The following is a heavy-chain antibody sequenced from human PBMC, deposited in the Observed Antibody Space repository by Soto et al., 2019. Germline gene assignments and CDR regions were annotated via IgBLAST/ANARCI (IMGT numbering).Heavy chain of an antibody. CDR2: IIPIFGTA. CDR3: ARETVTIFGVVIRGYFDY. Sequence: QVQLVQSGAEVKKPGSSVKVSCKASGGTFSSYAISWVRQAPGQGLEWMGGIIPIFGTANYAQKFQGRVTITADKSTSTAYMELSSLRSEDKAVYYCARETVTIFGVVIRGYFDYWGQGSLVTVSS. D-gene: IGHD3-3*01. J-gene: IGHJ4*02. CDR1: GGTFSSYA. V-gene: IGHV1-69*06.